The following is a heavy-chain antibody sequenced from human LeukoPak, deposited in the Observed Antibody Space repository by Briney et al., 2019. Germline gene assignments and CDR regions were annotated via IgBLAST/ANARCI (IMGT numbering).Heavy chain of an antibody. CDR1: GFTVSSNY. D-gene: IGHD5-24*01. Sequence: PGGSLSLSCAASGFTVSSNYMSWVRQAPGKGLEWVSVIYSGGSTYYADSVKGRFTISRDNSKNTLYLQMNSLRAEDTAVYYCAKVGLYGYNPLDYWGQGTLVTVSS. CDR2: IYSGGST. J-gene: IGHJ4*02. CDR3: AKVGLYGYNPLDY. V-gene: IGHV3-53*01.